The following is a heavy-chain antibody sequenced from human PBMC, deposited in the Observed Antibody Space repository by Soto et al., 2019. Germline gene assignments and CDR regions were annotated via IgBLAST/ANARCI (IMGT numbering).Heavy chain of an antibody. CDR2: IYYSGSI. CDR3: ARDDCGTSRCSYYDGMDV. J-gene: IGHJ6*02. CDR1: GGSISSGDSY. D-gene: IGHD2-21*01. V-gene: IGHV4-30-4*01. Sequence: QVQLQESGPGLVTPSQTLSLTCTVSGGSISSGDSYWSWIRQPPGKGPEWIGYIYYSGSIFYNPSLESRVTISVDTSKNQFSLKLSSVTAADTAVYYCARDDCGTSRCSYYDGMDVWGQGTTVTVSS.